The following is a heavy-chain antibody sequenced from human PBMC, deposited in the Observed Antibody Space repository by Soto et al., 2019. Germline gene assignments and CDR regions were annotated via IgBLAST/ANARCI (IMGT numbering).Heavy chain of an antibody. CDR3: ATYEMGGAGRGR. CDR1: GGSISSSSYY. Sequence: TSETLSLTCTVSGGSISSSSYYWGWIRQPPGKGLEWIGSIYYSGSTYYNPSLKSRVTISVDTSKNQFSLKLSSVTAADTAVYYCATYEMGGAGRGRWGQGTLVTVSS. CDR2: IYYSGST. D-gene: IGHD1-26*01. V-gene: IGHV4-39*07. J-gene: IGHJ4*02.